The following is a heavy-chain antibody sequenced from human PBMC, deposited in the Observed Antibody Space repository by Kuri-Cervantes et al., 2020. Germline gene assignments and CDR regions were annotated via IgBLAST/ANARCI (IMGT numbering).Heavy chain of an antibody. D-gene: IGHD5-18*01. CDR3: ARHLPSSYVDY. CDR2: IYYSGST. V-gene: IGHV4-39*01. Sequence: SETLSLTCTVSGGSISSGGYYWSWIRQHLGKGLEWIGYIYYSGSTYYNPSLKSRVTISVDTSKNQFSLKLSSVTAADTAVYYCARHLPSSYVDYWGQGTLVTVSS. CDR1: GGSISSGGYY. J-gene: IGHJ4*02.